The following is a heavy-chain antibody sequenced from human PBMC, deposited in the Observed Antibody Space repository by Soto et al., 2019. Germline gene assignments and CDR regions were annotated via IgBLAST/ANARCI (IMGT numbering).Heavy chain of an antibody. CDR3: AREVPDSSSWTYYYYGMDV. CDR2: IYYSGST. D-gene: IGHD6-13*01. Sequence: QLQLQESGPGLVKPSETLSLTCTVSGGSISSSSYYWGWIRQPPGKGLEWIGSIYYSGSTYYNPSLKSRVTISVDTSKNQFSLKLSSVTAADTAVYYCAREVPDSSSWTYYYYGMDVWGQGTTVTASS. V-gene: IGHV4-39*02. CDR1: GGSISSSSYY. J-gene: IGHJ6*02.